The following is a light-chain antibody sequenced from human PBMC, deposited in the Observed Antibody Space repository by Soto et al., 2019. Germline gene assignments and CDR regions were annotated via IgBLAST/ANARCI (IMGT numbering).Light chain of an antibody. CDR1: ISDIGGYNY. CDR2: EVN. Sequence: QSALTQPSSLSGSPGQSITISCTGTISDIGGYNYVSWYQQHPGKAPKVIIYEVNNRPSGVSNRFSGSKSGNTASLTISGLQAEDEADYYCSSYTSSTNNVFGTGTKVTV. CDR3: SSYTSSTNNV. J-gene: IGLJ1*01. V-gene: IGLV2-14*01.